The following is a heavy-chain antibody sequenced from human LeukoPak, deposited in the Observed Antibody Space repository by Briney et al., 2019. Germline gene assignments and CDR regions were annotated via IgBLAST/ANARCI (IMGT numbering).Heavy chain of an antibody. CDR1: GYTFTSYY. CDR2: INPSGGST. Sequence: GASVKVSCKASGYTFTSYYMHWVRLAPGQGLEWMGIINPSGGSTSYAQKFQGRVTITADKSTSTAYMELSSLRSEDTAVYYCARGLYYYDSSGSLDAFDIWGQGTMVTVSS. J-gene: IGHJ3*02. CDR3: ARGLYYYDSSGSLDAFDI. D-gene: IGHD3-22*01. V-gene: IGHV1-46*01.